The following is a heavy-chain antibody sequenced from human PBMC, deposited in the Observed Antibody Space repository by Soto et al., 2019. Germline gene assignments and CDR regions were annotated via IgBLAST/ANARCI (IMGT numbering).Heavy chain of an antibody. D-gene: IGHD6-13*01. J-gene: IGHJ5*02. V-gene: IGHV3-66*01. CDR3: ARGSSWYNWFDP. CDR2: IYSGGST. Sequence: EVQLVESGGGLVQPGGSLRLSCAASGFTVSSNYMSWVRQAPGKGLEWVSVIYSGGSTYYADSVKGRFTISRDNSKHTLYLQMNSLRAEDTAVYYCARGSSWYNWFDPWGQGTLVTVSS. CDR1: GFTVSSNY.